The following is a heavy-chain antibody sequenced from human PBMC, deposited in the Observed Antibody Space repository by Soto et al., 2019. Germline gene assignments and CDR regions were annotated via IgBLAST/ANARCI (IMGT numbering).Heavy chain of an antibody. Sequence: QVQLQESGPGLVKPSQTLSLTCTVSGASISSGGYYWNWIRQHPGKGLEWIGYIYYSGSTYYNPSLKSRVTISVDTSKNEFSLKLRSVTAADTAVYYCARDGRGRGIAVAGRFWYFDLGGRGTLVTVSS. CDR2: IYYSGST. CDR1: GASISSGGYY. V-gene: IGHV4-31*03. D-gene: IGHD6-19*01. J-gene: IGHJ2*01. CDR3: ARDGRGRGIAVAGRFWYFDL.